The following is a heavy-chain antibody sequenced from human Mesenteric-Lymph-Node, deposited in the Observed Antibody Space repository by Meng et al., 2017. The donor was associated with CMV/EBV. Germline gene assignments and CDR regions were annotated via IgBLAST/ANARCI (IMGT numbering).Heavy chain of an antibody. Sequence: ASVKVSCKASGYPFTSYGISWVRQAPGQGLAWMGWISAYNGNTNYAQKVQGRVTMTTDTSTSTAYMELRSLRSDDTAVYYCARGQKGPDGKIYYYYAMDVWGQGTTVTVS. CDR3: ARGQKGPDGKIYYYYAMDV. D-gene: IGHD6-13*01. CDR2: ISAYNGNT. CDR1: GYPFTSYG. V-gene: IGHV1-18*01. J-gene: IGHJ6*02.